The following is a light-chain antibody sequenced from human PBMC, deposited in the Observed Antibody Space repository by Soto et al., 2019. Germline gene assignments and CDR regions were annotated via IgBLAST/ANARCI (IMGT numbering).Light chain of an antibody. CDR1: TRDIAGYNY. CDR3: TSFSSSTSPYV. V-gene: IGLV2-14*01. CDR2: QVT. J-gene: IGLJ1*01. Sequence: QSVLTQPASVSGSLGQSITISCTGTTRDIAGYNYISWYQRLPGKAPKLMIYQVTIRPSGISNRFSGSKSGNTASLTISGLQAEDEADYYCTSFSSSTSPYVFGTGTKVTVL.